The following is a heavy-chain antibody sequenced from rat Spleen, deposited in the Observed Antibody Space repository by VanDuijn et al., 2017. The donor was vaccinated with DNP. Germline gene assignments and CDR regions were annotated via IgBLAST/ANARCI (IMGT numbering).Heavy chain of an antibody. D-gene: IGHD1-6*01. CDR3: VRPDVYYGLEDWSAN. V-gene: IGHV5-22*01. CDR1: GFTFTDFY. Sequence: EVQLVESGGGLVQPGGSMKLSCVASGFTFTDFYMAWVRQAPKKGLEWVASVSHEGSSTYYEDSVKGRFTISRDNAKSTLYLQMNSLRSEDTAIYYCVRPDVYYGLEDWSANWGQGTLVTVFS. CDR2: VSHEGSST. J-gene: IGHJ3*01.